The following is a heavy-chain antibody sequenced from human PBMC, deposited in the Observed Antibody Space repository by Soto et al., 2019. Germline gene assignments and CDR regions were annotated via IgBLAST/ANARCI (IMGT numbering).Heavy chain of an antibody. D-gene: IGHD6-19*01. Sequence: GGSLRLSCAASGFTFSSYGMHWVRQAPGKGLEWVAVISYDGSNKYYADSVKGRFTISRDNSKNTLYLQMDSLRAEDTAVYYCAKESKWSSGWSPFDYWGQGTLVTVSS. CDR2: ISYDGSNK. CDR1: GFTFSSYG. V-gene: IGHV3-30*18. CDR3: AKESKWSSGWSPFDY. J-gene: IGHJ4*02.